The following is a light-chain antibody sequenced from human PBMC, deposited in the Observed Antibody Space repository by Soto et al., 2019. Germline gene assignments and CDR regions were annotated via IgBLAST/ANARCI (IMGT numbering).Light chain of an antibody. Sequence: QSALTQPASVSGSPGQSITISCSGTSSDVGGSKYVSWYQQHPGKAPKLMIYEVNNRPSGVSNRFSGSKSGNTASLTISRLQAEDEADYYCSSFTTRSTLVFGGGTKVTVL. CDR2: EVN. CDR1: SSDVGGSKY. V-gene: IGLV2-14*01. CDR3: SSFTTRSTLV. J-gene: IGLJ2*01.